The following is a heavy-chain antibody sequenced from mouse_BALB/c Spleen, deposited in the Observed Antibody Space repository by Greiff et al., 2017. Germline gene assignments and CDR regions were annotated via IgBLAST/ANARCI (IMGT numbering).Heavy chain of an antibody. Sequence: EVQGVESGGGLVKPGGSLKLSCAASGFTFSSYAMSWVRQTPEKRLEWVASISSGGSTYYPDSVKGLFTISRDNARNILYLQMSSLRSEDTAMYYCSIGRWFAYWGQGTLVTVSA. CDR1: GFTFSSYA. J-gene: IGHJ3*01. V-gene: IGHV5-6-5*01. CDR3: SIGRWFAY. CDR2: ISSGGST.